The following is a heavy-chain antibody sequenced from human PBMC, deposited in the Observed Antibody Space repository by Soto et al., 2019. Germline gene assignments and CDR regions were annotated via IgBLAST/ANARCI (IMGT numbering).Heavy chain of an antibody. D-gene: IGHD4-17*01. CDR2: ISHTGST. V-gene: IGHV4-31*03. Sequence: PSETLSLTCTVSGDSVSSGGYYWGWIRQHPGKGLQWIGYISHTGSTYYKPSLKSRVTISVDTSKNQFSLRLNSVTAADTAVYFYARDQELNYCDRVTSDFYYGMAVSGQGTTVTVSS. CDR1: GDSVSSGGYY. CDR3: ARDQELNYCDRVTSDFYYGMAV. J-gene: IGHJ6*02.